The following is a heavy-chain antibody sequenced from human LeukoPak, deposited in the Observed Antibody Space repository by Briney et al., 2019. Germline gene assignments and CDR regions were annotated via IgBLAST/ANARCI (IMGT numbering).Heavy chain of an antibody. V-gene: IGHV3-53*01. D-gene: IGHD5-24*01. CDR2: IYSGGST. CDR1: GFTVSSNY. CDR3: ASCKDGYNYFGY. J-gene: IGHJ4*02. Sequence: GGSLRLSCAASGFTVSSNYMSWVRQAPGKGLEWVSAIYSGGSTYCADSVKGRFTISRDNSKNTLYLQMNSLRAEDTAVYYCASCKDGYNYFGYWGQGTLVTVSS.